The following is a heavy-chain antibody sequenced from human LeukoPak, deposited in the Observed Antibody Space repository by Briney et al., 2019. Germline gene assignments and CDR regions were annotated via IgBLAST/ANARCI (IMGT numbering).Heavy chain of an antibody. Sequence: PGGSLRLSCAASGITVNTNYMSWVRQAPGKGLEWVSYISSSSSTIYYADSVKGRFTISRDNAKNSLYLQMNSLRAEDTAVYYCARDQVERWLHQDYWGQGTLVTVSS. D-gene: IGHD5-24*01. V-gene: IGHV3-48*01. CDR3: ARDQVERWLHQDY. CDR2: ISSSSSTI. CDR1: GITVNTNY. J-gene: IGHJ4*02.